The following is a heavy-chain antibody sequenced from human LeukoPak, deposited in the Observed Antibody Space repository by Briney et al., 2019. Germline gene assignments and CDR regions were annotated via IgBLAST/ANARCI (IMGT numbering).Heavy chain of an antibody. CDR3: ARARGYYDSSGYYARYFDY. Sequence: XLXXXXSGFTXXSYDMHWVRQATGKGLEWVSAIGTAGDTYYPGSVKGGFTISRENTKNSLYLQMNSLRAGDTAVYYCARARGYYDSSGYYARYFDYWGQGTLVTVSS. V-gene: IGHV3-13*01. CDR2: IGTAGDT. CDR1: GFTXXSYD. D-gene: IGHD3-22*01. J-gene: IGHJ4*02.